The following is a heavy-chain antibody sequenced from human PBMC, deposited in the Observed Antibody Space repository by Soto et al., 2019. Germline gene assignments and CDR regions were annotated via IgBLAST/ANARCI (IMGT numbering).Heavy chain of an antibody. J-gene: IGHJ4*02. Sequence: QITLNESGPTVVRPTEALTLTCRFSGFSLTTSGVGVGWIRQSPGKAPEWLAIFYWDDDKRYSASLKSRLTITKDTSKNQVVLTVSDLDPTDTATYYCAHRVLRTVFGLVTTTAIYFDFWGQGTPVAVSS. CDR2: FYWDDDK. V-gene: IGHV2-5*02. CDR3: AHRVLRTVFGLVTTTAIYFDF. CDR1: GFSLTTSGVG. D-gene: IGHD3-3*01.